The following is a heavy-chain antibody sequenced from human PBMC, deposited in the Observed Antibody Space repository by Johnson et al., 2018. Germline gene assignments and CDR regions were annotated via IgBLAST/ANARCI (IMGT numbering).Heavy chain of an antibody. D-gene: IGHD3-10*01. J-gene: IGHJ1*01. CDR1: GFTFSRYT. Sequence: VQLVESGGGLVKPGGSLRLSCAASGFTFSRYTLNWVRQAPGKGLEWVSSISSNSAYIYYADSVKGRFTISRDNAKNSLYLQMNSLRAEDTAGYYCARDWEEMVQNTRYFQHWCQGTLVTVSS. V-gene: IGHV3-21*01. CDR3: ARDWEEMVQNTRYFQH. CDR2: ISSNSAYI.